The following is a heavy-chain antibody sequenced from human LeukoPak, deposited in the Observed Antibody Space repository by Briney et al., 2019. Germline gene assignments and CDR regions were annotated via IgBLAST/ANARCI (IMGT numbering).Heavy chain of an antibody. D-gene: IGHD3-10*01. CDR2: INHSGST. J-gene: IGHJ5*02. CDR1: GGSLSGYY. V-gene: IGHV4-34*01. CDR3: ARGGTMVRGVRINWFDP. Sequence: SETLSLTCAVYGGSLSGYYWSWIRQPPGKGLEWIGEINHSGSTNYNPSLKSRVTISVDTSKNQFSLKLSSVTAADTAVYYCARGGTMVRGVRINWFDPWGQGTLVTVSS.